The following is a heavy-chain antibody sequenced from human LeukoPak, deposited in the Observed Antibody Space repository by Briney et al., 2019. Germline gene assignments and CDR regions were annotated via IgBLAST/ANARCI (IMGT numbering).Heavy chain of an antibody. CDR3: ARNKGIAARSVSRTNWFDP. CDR1: GYTFTGYY. D-gene: IGHD6-6*01. J-gene: IGHJ5*02. V-gene: IGHV1-2*02. CDR2: INPNSGGT. Sequence: ASVKVSCKASGYTFTGYYMHWVRQAPGQGLEWMGWINPNSGGTNYAQKFQGRVTMTRDTSISTAYMELSRLRSDDTAVYYCARNKGIAARSVSRTNWFDPWGQGTLVTASS.